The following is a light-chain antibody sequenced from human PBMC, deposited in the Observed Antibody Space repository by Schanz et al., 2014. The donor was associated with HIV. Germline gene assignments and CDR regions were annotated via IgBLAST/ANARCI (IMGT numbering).Light chain of an antibody. CDR3: QQYDTYSRT. CDR1: QDVRGD. Sequence: AIQMTQSPSSLSASVGDRVTFTCRASQDVRGDLSWYQQKSGKAPKLLIYAVSTLESGVPSRFSGSGSGTDFALTISSLQPEDFATYYCQQYDTYSRTFGQGTKVEIK. CDR2: AVS. J-gene: IGKJ1*01. V-gene: IGKV1-6*02.